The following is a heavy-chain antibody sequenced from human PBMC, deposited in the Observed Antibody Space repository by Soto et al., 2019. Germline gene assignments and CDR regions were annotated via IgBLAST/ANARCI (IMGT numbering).Heavy chain of an antibody. CDR3: ARLILTGYYNEDFDY. CDR2: IYYSGST. Sequence: ASETLSLPCTVSGGSISSSSDYWGWIRQPPGKGLEWIGSIYYSGSTYCNPSLKSRVTISVDTSKNQFSLKLSSVTAADTAVYYCARLILTGYYNEDFDYWGQGTLVTVSS. D-gene: IGHD3-9*01. CDR1: GGSISSSSDY. V-gene: IGHV4-39*01. J-gene: IGHJ4*02.